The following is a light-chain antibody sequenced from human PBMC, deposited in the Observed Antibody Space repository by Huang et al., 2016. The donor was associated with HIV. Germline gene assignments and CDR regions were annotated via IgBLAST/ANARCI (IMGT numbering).Light chain of an antibody. Sequence: EIVMTQSPATLSVSPGERATLSCRASESVRSDLAWYQQTPGQAPKLLIYDTSTRATDIPGRFSGSGSGTEFTLSIGSLQSEDFAVYYCQQYNNWPPKTFGQGTKLEIK. CDR2: DTS. CDR3: QQYNNWPPKT. J-gene: IGKJ2*01. CDR1: ESVRSD. V-gene: IGKV3-15*01.